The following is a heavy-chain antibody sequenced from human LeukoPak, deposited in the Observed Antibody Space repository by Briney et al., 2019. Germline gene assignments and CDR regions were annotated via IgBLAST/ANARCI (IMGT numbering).Heavy chain of an antibody. Sequence: SSETLSLACSVSGGSISGRSYYWGWIRQPPGKGLEWIGRIYTSGSTNYNPSLKSRVTISVDTSKNQFSLKLSSVTAADTAMYYCARVRHSSSWSDAFDIWGQGTMVTVSS. CDR2: IYTSGST. D-gene: IGHD6-13*01. V-gene: IGHV4-39*07. CDR3: ARVRHSSSWSDAFDI. CDR1: GGSISGRSYY. J-gene: IGHJ3*02.